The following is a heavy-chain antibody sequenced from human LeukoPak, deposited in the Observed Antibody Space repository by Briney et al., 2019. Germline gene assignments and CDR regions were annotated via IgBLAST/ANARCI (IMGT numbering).Heavy chain of an antibody. D-gene: IGHD5-18*01. J-gene: IGHJ4*02. CDR1: GGSISSGGYY. CDR3: AHYGYEASFDY. Sequence: RSSETLSLTCTVSGGSISSGGYYWSWIRQHPGKGLEWIGYIYYSGSTYYNPSLKSRGTISVDTSKKQLSLKLRSVTAADTAVYYCAHYGYEASFDYWGQGTLVTVSS. CDR2: IYYSGST. V-gene: IGHV4-31*03.